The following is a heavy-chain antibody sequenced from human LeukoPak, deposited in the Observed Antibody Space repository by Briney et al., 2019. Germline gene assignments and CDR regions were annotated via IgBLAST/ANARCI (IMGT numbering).Heavy chain of an antibody. V-gene: IGHV3-23*01. J-gene: IGHJ4*02. CDR2: ISGSGRSL. CDR1: GFTFSNAW. CDR3: ATEVVY. Sequence: PGGSLRLSCAASGFTFSNAWMSWVRQAPGKGLEWVSSISGSGRSLYYADSIKGRFNISRDNSKHILYLQMDSLRAEDTAIYYCATEVVYWGQGALVTVSS.